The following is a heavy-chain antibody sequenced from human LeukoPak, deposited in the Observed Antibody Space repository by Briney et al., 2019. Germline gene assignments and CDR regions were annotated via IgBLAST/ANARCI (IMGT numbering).Heavy chain of an antibody. Sequence: PSETLSLTCTVSGGSISSYYWSWIRQPPGKGLEWIGYIYYSGSTNYNPSLKSRVTISVDTSKNQFSLKLSSVTAADTAVYCCARSGYSYGPRYFDYWGQGTLVTVSS. V-gene: IGHV4-59*01. CDR1: GGSISSYY. CDR3: ARSGYSYGPRYFDY. CDR2: IYYSGST. J-gene: IGHJ4*02. D-gene: IGHD5-18*01.